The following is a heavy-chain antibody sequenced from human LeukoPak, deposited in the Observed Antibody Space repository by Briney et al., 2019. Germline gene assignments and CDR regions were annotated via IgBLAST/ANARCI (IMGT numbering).Heavy chain of an antibody. V-gene: IGHV3-30*02. D-gene: IGHD5-12*01. CDR1: GLTFRSYG. CDR2: IRYHGSNK. CDR3: AKDVGGYDFG. J-gene: IGHJ4*02. Sequence: GGTLRLSYGASGLTFRSYGMHWVRGAPAKGLEGGAFIRYHGSNKFYADSAKGRFTISRENSKNTLYLQMNSLRAEDTAVYYCAKDVGGYDFGWGQGTLVTVSS.